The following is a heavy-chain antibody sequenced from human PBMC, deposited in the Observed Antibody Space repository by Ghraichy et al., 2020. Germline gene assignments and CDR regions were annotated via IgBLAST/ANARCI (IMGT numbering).Heavy chain of an antibody. Sequence: GGSLRLSCAASGFTFSSYAMSWVRQAPGKGLEWVSAISGSGGSTYYADSVKGRFTISRDNSKNTLYLQMNSLRAEDTAVYYCAKVPLLTTVAINWFDPWGQGTLVTVSS. D-gene: IGHD4-23*01. CDR3: AKVPLLTTVAINWFDP. CDR2: ISGSGGST. J-gene: IGHJ5*02. CDR1: GFTFSSYA. V-gene: IGHV3-23*01.